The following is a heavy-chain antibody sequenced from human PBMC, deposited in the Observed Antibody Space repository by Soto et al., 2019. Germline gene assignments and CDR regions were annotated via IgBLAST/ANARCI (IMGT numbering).Heavy chain of an antibody. CDR1: GGSFSGYY. D-gene: IGHD3-22*01. CDR2: INHSGST. CDR3: ARGRGGYYYDSSGYSYYFEY. V-gene: IGHV4-34*01. J-gene: IGHJ4*02. Sequence: SETLSLTCAVYGGSFSGYYWSWIRQPPGKGLEWIGEINHSGSTNYNPSLKSRVTISVDTSKNQFSLKLSSVTAADTAVYYCARGRGGYYYDSSGYSYYFEYWGQGTLVTVSS.